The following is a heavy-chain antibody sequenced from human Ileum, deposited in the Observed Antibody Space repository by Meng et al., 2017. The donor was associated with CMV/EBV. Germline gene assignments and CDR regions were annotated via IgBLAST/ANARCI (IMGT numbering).Heavy chain of an antibody. CDR1: SYSICNGPYD. V-gene: IGHV4-38-2*01. CDR2: PFNGQAI. Sequence: RKWSGHVPLNRSVSLGLSSSGSSYSICNGPYDWGGIRRPPGKYLGGIGTPFNGQAIYANPSLKTQVTMSRDTSKNQCSLELTSVTAADTDGYCCATHTWNNSHDYWGPGTLVTVSS. D-gene: IGHD1/OR15-1a*01. CDR3: ATHTWNNSHDY. J-gene: IGHJ4*02.